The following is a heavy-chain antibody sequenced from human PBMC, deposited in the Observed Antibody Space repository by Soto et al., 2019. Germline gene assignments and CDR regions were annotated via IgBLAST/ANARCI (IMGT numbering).Heavy chain of an antibody. CDR3: ARQLGDCSGGSCYSYYYYYGMDV. CDR1: GCRFTSYW. J-gene: IGHJ6*02. CDR2: IYPGDSDT. V-gene: IGHV5-51*01. Sequence: HGESRKISCKGSGCRFTSYWIGWVRQMPGKGLEWMGIIYPGDSDTRYSPSFQGQVTISADKSISTAYLQWSSLKASDTAMYYCARQLGDCSGGSCYSYYYYYGMDVWGQGTLVTVSS. D-gene: IGHD2-15*01.